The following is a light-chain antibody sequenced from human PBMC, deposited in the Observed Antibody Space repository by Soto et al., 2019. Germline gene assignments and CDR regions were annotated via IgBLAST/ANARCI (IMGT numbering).Light chain of an antibody. Sequence: EIVLTQSPATLSVSPGERATLSCRASQSVSSYLAWYQKKPGRAPRLLIYDASNRATGIPARFSGSGSGTDLTLTISSLETEDFAVYYCQQRSNWPPWTFGQGTKVDI. CDR3: QQRSNWPPWT. CDR2: DAS. V-gene: IGKV3-11*01. J-gene: IGKJ1*01. CDR1: QSVSSY.